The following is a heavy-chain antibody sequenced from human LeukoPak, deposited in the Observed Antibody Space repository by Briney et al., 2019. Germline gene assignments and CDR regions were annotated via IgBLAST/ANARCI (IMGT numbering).Heavy chain of an antibody. CDR1: GFTFSSYA. CDR2: ISYDGSNK. CDR3: ARSRGIAAAGNHYYYYGMDV. V-gene: IGHV3-30*04. Sequence: PGGSLRLPCAASGFTFSSYAMHWVRQAPGKGLEWVAVISYDGSNKYYADSVKGRFTISRDNSKNTLYLQMNSLRAEDTAVYYCARSRGIAAAGNHYYYYGMDVWGQGTTVTVSS. J-gene: IGHJ6*02. D-gene: IGHD6-13*01.